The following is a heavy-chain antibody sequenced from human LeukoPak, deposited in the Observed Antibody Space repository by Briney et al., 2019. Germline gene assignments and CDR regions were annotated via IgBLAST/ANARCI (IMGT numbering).Heavy chain of an antibody. V-gene: IGHV4-30-2*01. Sequence: RSSETLSLTCTVSGGSIGSGGFYWNWIRQPPGEGLEWIGNIYDSGSTSYNPSLKSRVTISVDTSKIQFSLRLSSVTAADTAVYYCARVGVFGVVSDFWGQGILVTVSS. CDR2: IYDSGST. CDR1: GGSIGSGGFY. D-gene: IGHD3-3*01. J-gene: IGHJ4*02. CDR3: ARVGVFGVVSDF.